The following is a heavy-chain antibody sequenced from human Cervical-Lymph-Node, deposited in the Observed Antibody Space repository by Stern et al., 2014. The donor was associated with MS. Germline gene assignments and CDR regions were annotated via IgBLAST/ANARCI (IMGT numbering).Heavy chain of an antibody. J-gene: IGHJ4*02. CDR1: GYAFPYYY. V-gene: IGHV1-46*01. CDR3: ARDDGGNSELGY. Sequence: QVQLMQSGAEVKKPGASVKVFCKASGYAFPYYYMHWVRKAPGQGLEWVALNSPIVGRTMYTQKFQSRITMTRNTSTSTVFMELSSLRSEDTAVYCARDDGGNSELGYWGQGTLVTVSS. D-gene: IGHD4-23*01. CDR2: NSPIVGRT.